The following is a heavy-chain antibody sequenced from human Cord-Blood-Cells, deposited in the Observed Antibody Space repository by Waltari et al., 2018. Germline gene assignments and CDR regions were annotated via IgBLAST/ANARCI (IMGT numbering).Heavy chain of an antibody. CDR3: ARVRGNGYYFDY. CDR2: IYHSGST. D-gene: IGHD3-16*01. V-gene: IGHV4-30-2*01. Sequence: QLQLQESGSALVKPSQTLSLTCAVSGGSISSGGYSWSWIRQPPVKGLEWIGYIYHSGSTYYNPSLKSRVTISVDRSKNQFSLKLSSVTAADTAVYYCARVRGNGYYFDYWGQGTLVTVSS. J-gene: IGHJ4*02. CDR1: GGSISSGGYS.